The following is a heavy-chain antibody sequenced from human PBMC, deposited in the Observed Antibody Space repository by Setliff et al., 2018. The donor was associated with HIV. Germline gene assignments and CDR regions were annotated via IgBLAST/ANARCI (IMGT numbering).Heavy chain of an antibody. J-gene: IGHJ6*03. V-gene: IGHV1-18*01. CDR1: GYSFTTYA. CDR3: ATSSRIYYYSYMDV. CDR2: ISAYNGKT. D-gene: IGHD2-2*01. Sequence: ASVKVSCKASGYSFTTYAISWVRQAPGQGLEWMGWISAYNGKTLYAQKFQGRVTMTTDTSTSTAYMELRSLRSDDTAVYYCATSSRIYYYSYMDVWGKGTTVTVSS.